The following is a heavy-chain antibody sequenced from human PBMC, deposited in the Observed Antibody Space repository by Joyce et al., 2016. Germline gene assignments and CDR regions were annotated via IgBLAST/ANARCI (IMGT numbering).Heavy chain of an antibody. CDR3: ARGGTDGNLFDY. CDR2: INSDGSSI. J-gene: IGHJ4*02. Sequence: EVQLVESGGGLVQPGGSLRLSCAASGFTFSSSWMHWVRQTPGKGLVWVSRINSDGSSISYADSVKGRFTVSRDNTKNTLYLQMNSLRAEDTAVFYCARGGTDGNLFDYWGQGTLVTVSS. CDR1: GFTFSSSW. D-gene: IGHD1-26*01. V-gene: IGHV3-74*01.